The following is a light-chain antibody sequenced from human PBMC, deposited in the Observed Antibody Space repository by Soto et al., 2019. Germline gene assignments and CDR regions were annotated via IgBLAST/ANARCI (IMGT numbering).Light chain of an antibody. CDR1: TGAVTSGYY. CDR2: STS. CDR3: LLYYGGAVV. Sequence: QAVVTQEPSLTVSPGGTVTLTCASSTGAVTSGYYPNWFQQKPGQAPRALISSTSNKHSWTPARFSGSLRGGKAALTLSGVEPEDEAEYYCLLYYGGAVVFGGGTKLTVL. V-gene: IGLV7-43*01. J-gene: IGLJ2*01.